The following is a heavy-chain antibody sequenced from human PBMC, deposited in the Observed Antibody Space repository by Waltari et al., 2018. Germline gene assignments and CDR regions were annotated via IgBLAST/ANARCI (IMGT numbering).Heavy chain of an antibody. Sequence: QLQLQESGPGLVKPSETLSLTCTVSGGSISSSSYYWGWIRQPPGKGLEWIGSIYYSGSAYYNPSVKSRVTVSVDTSKNRFSLKLSSVTAADTAVYYCASGQRDPSLYYYYYYMDVWGKGTTVTISS. J-gene: IGHJ6*03. CDR2: IYYSGSA. CDR3: ASGQRDPSLYYYYYYMDV. CDR1: GGSISSSSYY. V-gene: IGHV4-39*07.